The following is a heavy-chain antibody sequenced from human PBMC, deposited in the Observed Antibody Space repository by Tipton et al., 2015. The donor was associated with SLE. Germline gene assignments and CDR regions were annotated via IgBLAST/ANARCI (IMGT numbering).Heavy chain of an antibody. D-gene: IGHD2-2*01. CDR2: INAGNGNT. Sequence: QLVQSGPEVKKPGASVKVSCKASGYTFTSYAMHWVRQDPGQRLEWMGWINAGNGNTKYSQKFQGRVTITRDTSASTAYMELSSLRSGDTAVYYCARVLNCSSTSCSFDSWGQGTLVTVSS. J-gene: IGHJ4*02. CDR3: ARVLNCSSTSCSFDS. CDR1: GYTFTSYA. V-gene: IGHV1-3*01.